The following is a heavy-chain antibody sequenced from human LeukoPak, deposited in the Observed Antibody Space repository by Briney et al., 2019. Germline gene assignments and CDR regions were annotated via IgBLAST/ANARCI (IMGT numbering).Heavy chain of an antibody. D-gene: IGHD6-19*01. Sequence: GASVKVSCKASGYTFTGYYMHWVRQAPGQGLEWMGWINPNSGGTNYAQKFQGRVTMTRDTSISTAYMKLSRLRSDDTAVYYCARAGYSSGSRIYYYYYMDVWGKGTTVTVSS. V-gene: IGHV1-2*02. J-gene: IGHJ6*03. CDR3: ARAGYSSGSRIYYYYYMDV. CDR2: INPNSGGT. CDR1: GYTFTGYY.